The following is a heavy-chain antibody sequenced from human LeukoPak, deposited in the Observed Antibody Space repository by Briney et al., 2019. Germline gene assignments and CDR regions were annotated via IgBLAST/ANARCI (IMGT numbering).Heavy chain of an antibody. J-gene: IGHJ4*02. CDR3: ARPSPPGDGYNPCDY. V-gene: IGHV3-30*04. D-gene: IGHD5-24*01. Sequence: PERSLTLSCTASGFTFHNFAMHWVRQAPGKGLEWVAVISNDERNKYYTDSVKGRFTISRDNSKNTVYLQMNSLTTEDTAVYYCARPSPPGDGYNPCDYWGPGALVIVSS. CDR1: GFTFHNFA. CDR2: ISNDERNK.